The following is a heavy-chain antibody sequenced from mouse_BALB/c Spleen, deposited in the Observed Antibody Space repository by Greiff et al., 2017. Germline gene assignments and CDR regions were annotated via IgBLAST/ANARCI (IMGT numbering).Heavy chain of an antibody. CDR2: IWGGGST. CDR3: AKVTMNDGYYEGFAY. CDR1: GFSLTDYG. Sequence: QVQLVESGPGLVAPSQSLSITCTVSGFSLTDYGVSWIRQPPGKGLEWLGVIWGGGSTYYNSALKSRLSISKDNSKGQVFLKMNSLQTDDTAMYYCAKVTMNDGYYEGFAYWGQGTLVTVSA. V-gene: IGHV2-6-5*01. D-gene: IGHD2-3*01. J-gene: IGHJ3*01.